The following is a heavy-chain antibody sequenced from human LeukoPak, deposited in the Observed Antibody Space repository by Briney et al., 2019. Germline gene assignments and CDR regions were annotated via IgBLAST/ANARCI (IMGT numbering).Heavy chain of an antibody. J-gene: IGHJ3*02. Sequence: GGSLRLSCAASGITFITYWMSWVRQAPGEGRGWVANIKEDGSGKYYVDSVRGRFTISRDNAKTSLFLQMNSLRAEDTALYYCAKDIGYNTNDAFDIWGQGTMVTVSS. CDR3: AKDIGYNTNDAFDI. D-gene: IGHD5-24*01. CDR2: IKEDGSGK. V-gene: IGHV3-7*03. CDR1: GITFITYW.